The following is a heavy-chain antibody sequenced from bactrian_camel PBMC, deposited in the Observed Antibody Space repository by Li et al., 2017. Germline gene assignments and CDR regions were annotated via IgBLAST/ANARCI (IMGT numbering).Heavy chain of an antibody. D-gene: IGHD6*01. Sequence: SGGGSVQAGGSLRLSCAASGKLYRPNYMAWFRQAPGEERVGVAAIDSDGSTTYADYVKGRFTISRDDAKNTMYLQMNNLQPEDTAMYYCAADVGSMSGNCQPNYWGQGTQVTVS. CDR2: IDSDGST. V-gene: IGHV3S53*01. CDR3: AADVGSMSGNCQPNY. CDR1: GKLYRPNY. J-gene: IGHJ4*01.